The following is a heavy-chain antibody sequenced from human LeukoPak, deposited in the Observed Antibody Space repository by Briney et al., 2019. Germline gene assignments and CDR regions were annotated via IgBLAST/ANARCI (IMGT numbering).Heavy chain of an antibody. D-gene: IGHD3-22*01. CDR3: ARDVPWYYDSSGYRPAFDI. CDR2: IYSGGST. V-gene: IGHV3-53*01. J-gene: IGHJ3*02. Sequence: GGSLRLSCAASGFTVSSNYMSWVRQAPGKGLEWVSVIYSGGSTYYADSVKGRFTISRDNSKNTLYLQMNSLRADDTAVYYCARDVPWYYDSSGYRPAFDIWGQGTMVTVSS. CDR1: GFTVSSNY.